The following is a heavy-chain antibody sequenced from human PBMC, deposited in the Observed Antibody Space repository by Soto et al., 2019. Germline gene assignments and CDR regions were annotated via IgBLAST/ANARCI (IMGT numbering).Heavy chain of an antibody. Sequence: QVQLQQWGAGLLKPSETLSLTCAVYGGSFSGYYWSWIRQPPGKGLEWIGEINHSGSTNYNPSLKNRVTISVDTSKNQFSLKLSSVIAAGTAVYYCARAIKVNYYDSSGYIYFQHWGQGTLVTVSS. CDR3: ARAIKVNYYDSSGYIYFQH. D-gene: IGHD3-22*01. J-gene: IGHJ1*01. CDR2: INHSGST. V-gene: IGHV4-34*01. CDR1: GGSFSGYY.